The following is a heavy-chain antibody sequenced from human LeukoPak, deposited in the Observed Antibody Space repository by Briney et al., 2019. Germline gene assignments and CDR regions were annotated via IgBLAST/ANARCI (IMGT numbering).Heavy chain of an antibody. CDR2: IKQDGSEK. CDR3: ARVIYDSSGYYYFDY. Sequence: GGSLRLSCAASGFTFSSYWMSWVRQAPGKGLEWVANIKQDGSEKYYVDSVKGRFTISRDNAKNSPYLQMNSLRAEDTAVYYCARVIYDSSGYYYFDYWGQGTLVTVSS. D-gene: IGHD3-22*01. J-gene: IGHJ4*02. V-gene: IGHV3-7*01. CDR1: GFTFSSYW.